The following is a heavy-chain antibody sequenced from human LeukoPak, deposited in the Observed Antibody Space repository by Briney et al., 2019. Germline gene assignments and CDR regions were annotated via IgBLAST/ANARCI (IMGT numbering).Heavy chain of an antibody. CDR3: ARGVRTFKDTAMVYYFDY. Sequence: EASVKVSCKASGYTFTSYDINWVRQATGQGLELMGWMNPNSGNTGYAQKFQGRVTMTRNTSISTAYMELSSLRSEDTAVYYCARGVRTFKDTAMVYYFDYWGQGTLVTVSS. CDR1: GYTFTSYD. D-gene: IGHD5-18*01. J-gene: IGHJ4*02. CDR2: MNPNSGNT. V-gene: IGHV1-8*01.